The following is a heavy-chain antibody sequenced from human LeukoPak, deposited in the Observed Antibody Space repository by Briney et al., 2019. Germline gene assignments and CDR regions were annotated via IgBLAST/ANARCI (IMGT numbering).Heavy chain of an antibody. CDR2: IRYDGSNK. CDR3: ARRTSEMNYLDY. J-gene: IGHJ4*02. CDR1: GFTFSSYG. V-gene: IGHV3-30*02. D-gene: IGHD1-1*01. Sequence: GGSLRLSCAASGFTFSSYGMHWVRQAPGKGLEWVAFIRYDGSNKYYADSVKGRFTISRDDAKNSLYLQMNSLRVEDTALYYCARRTSEMNYLDYWGQGTLVTVSS.